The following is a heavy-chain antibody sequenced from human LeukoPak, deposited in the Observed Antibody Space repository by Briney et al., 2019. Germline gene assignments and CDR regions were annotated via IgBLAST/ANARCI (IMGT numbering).Heavy chain of an antibody. J-gene: IGHJ4*02. CDR1: GYTFTSYY. CDR3: AREEVVGYWASWYYFDY. Sequence: ASVKVSCKASGYTFTSYYMHWVRQAPGQGLEWMGIINPSGGSTSYAQKFQGRVTMTRDTSTSTVYMELSSRRSEDTAVYYCAREEVVGYWASWYYFDYWGQGTLVTVSS. D-gene: IGHD2-2*01. CDR2: INPSGGST. V-gene: IGHV1-46*01.